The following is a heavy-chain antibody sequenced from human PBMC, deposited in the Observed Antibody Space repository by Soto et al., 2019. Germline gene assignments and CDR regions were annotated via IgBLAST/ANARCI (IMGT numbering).Heavy chain of an antibody. CDR3: AKVPIPRNGMDV. V-gene: IGHV3-23*01. CDR1: GFTFSSYA. D-gene: IGHD2-2*02. J-gene: IGHJ6*02. CDR2: ISGSGGST. Sequence: PGGSLRLSCAASGFTFSSYAMSWVRQAPGKGLEWVSAISGSGGSTYYADSVKGRFTISRDNSKNTLYLHMNSLRAEDTAVYYCAKVPIPRNGMDVWGQGTTVTVSS.